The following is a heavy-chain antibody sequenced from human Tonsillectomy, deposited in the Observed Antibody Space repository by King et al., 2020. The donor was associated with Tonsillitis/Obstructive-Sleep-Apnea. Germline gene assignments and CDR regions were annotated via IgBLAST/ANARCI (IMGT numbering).Heavy chain of an antibody. D-gene: IGHD3-3*01. CDR1: GFTFSSYA. J-gene: IGHJ4*02. CDR2: ISGSGGST. Sequence: VQLVESGGGLVQPGGSLRLSCAASGFTFSSYAMSWVRQAPGKGLEWVSAISGSGGSTYYADSVKGRFPISRDNSTNTLYLQMNSRRAEDTAVYYCAKENDFWSGYTDYWGQGTLVTVSS. V-gene: IGHV3-23*04. CDR3: AKENDFWSGYTDY.